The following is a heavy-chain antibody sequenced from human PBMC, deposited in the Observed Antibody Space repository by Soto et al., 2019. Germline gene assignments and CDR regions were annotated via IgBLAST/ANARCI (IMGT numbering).Heavy chain of an antibody. CDR2: MNPSSGNT. J-gene: IGHJ4*02. D-gene: IGHD1-1*01. Sequence: QVQLVQSGAEVKKPGASVKVSCKASGYTFATYDINWVRQATGQGLEWMGWMNPSSGNTGYAQNFQGRVTMTRYTSIRTAYMELSSLTSEDTAVYYCARNPATTGDFAYWGQGTLVTVSS. V-gene: IGHV1-8*01. CDR3: ARNPATTGDFAY. CDR1: GYTFATYD.